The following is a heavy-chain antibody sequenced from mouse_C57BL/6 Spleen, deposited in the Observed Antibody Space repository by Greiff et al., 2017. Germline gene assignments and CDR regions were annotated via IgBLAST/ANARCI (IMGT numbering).Heavy chain of an antibody. Sequence: QVQLQQPGAELVRPGSSVKLSYKASGYTFTSYWMDWVKQRPGQGLEWIGNIYPSDSETHYNQKFKDKATLTVDKSSSTAYMQLSSLTSEDSAVYYCARKGGNYGSSPFDYWGQGTTLTVSS. CDR1: GYTFTSYW. D-gene: IGHD1-1*01. CDR3: ARKGGNYGSSPFDY. J-gene: IGHJ2*01. CDR2: IYPSDSET. V-gene: IGHV1-61*01.